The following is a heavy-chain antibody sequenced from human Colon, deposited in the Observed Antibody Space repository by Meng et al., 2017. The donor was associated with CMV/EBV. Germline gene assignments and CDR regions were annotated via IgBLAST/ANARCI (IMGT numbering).Heavy chain of an antibody. CDR3: ASLSGGDFDY. CDR2: INPITGGT. V-gene: IGHV1-2*02. CDR1: GYTFTGYF. J-gene: IGHJ4*02. Sequence: GLLVQAGAEVKNPGASVKCACKASGYTFTGYFMYWVRQAPGQGLEWLGVINPITGGTNYAQKFQGRVTMTRDTSMNTAYMELSRLRSDDTAVYYCASLSGGDFDYWGQGTLVTVSS. D-gene: IGHD1-26*01.